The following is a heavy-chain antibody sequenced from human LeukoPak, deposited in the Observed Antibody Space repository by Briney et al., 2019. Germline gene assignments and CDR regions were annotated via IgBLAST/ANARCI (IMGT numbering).Heavy chain of an antibody. Sequence: SETLSLTCTVSGGAVSSSNYYWSWIRQSPGRGLEWVGFFSYNAHSDYNPSLKSRVTISIDTSRNQFSLRLTSVTAADTAIYYCARVSVAGTGPDYWGQGTLVAVSS. CDR2: FSYNAHS. CDR1: GGAVSSSNYY. V-gene: IGHV4-61*01. J-gene: IGHJ4*02. D-gene: IGHD6-13*01. CDR3: ARVSVAGTGPDY.